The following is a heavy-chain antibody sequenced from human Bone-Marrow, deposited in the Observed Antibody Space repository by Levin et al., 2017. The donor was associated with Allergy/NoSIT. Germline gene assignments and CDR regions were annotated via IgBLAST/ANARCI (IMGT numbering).Heavy chain of an antibody. D-gene: IGHD1-26*01. CDR2: TYYRSRWCN. CDR1: GDSVTTNNVA. Sequence: SQTLSLTCAISGDSVTTNNVAWNWIRQSPSRGLEWLGRTYYRSRWCNDYAVSVKSRITVNADTSKNQFSLQMMSVSPEEPAVFSCVRGQFSGFDIWGQGTMVTVSS. V-gene: IGHV6-1*01. CDR3: VRGQFSGFDI. J-gene: IGHJ3*02.